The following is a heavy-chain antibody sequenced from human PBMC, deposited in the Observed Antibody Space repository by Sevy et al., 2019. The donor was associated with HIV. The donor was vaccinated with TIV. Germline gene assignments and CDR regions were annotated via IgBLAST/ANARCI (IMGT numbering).Heavy chain of an antibody. D-gene: IGHD6-13*01. V-gene: IGHV1-18*04. CDR3: ATYRTDNSGWFHFDH. J-gene: IGHJ4*02. CDR2: ISVYNDNR. CDR1: GYTSTNYG. Sequence: ASVKVSCKASGYTSTNYGISWVRQAPGQGLEWMGWISVYNDNRKYAQTVQGRITMTTDTSTSTAYMDLRSLRSDDSAVYYCATYRTDNSGWFHFDHWGQGTLVTVSS.